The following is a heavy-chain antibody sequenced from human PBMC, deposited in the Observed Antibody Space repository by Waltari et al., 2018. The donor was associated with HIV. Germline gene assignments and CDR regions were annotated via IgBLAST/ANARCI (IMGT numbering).Heavy chain of an antibody. CDR1: GFYFNDYA. Sequence: EVHLMESGGGLAQPGGSLRVSCAASGFYFNDYAMHWVRQVPGKGLDWVASISWNGGTIAYADSVKGRFIISRDNGKNSLYLQMNSLRPEDTALYYCAKDQSLSGNPISDSWGQGILVTVSS. D-gene: IGHD3-3*02. V-gene: IGHV3-9*01. J-gene: IGHJ5*01. CDR2: ISWNGGTI. CDR3: AKDQSLSGNPISDS.